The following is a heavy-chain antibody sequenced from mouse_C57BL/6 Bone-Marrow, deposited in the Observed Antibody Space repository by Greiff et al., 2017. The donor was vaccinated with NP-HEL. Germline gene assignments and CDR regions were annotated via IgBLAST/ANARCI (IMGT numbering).Heavy chain of an antibody. D-gene: IGHD2-4*01. CDR3: ARERLGDYDPFAY. J-gene: IGHJ3*01. CDR1: GYTFTSYW. CDR2: IDPSDSET. Sequence: QVQLQQPGAELVRPGSSVKLSCKASGYTFTSYWMHWVKQRPIQGLEWIGNIDPSDSETHYNQKFKDKATLTVDKSSSTAYMQLRSLTSEDSAVYYCARERLGDYDPFAYWGQVTLVTVSA. V-gene: IGHV1-52*01.